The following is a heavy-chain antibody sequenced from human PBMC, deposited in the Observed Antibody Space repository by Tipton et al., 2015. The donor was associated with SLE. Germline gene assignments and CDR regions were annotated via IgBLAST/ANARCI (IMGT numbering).Heavy chain of an antibody. CDR3: AGDREQWRVRGNSFDP. Sequence: TLSLTCTVSGGSISSGGYYWSWIRQHPGKGLEWIGYIYDNGAAYYNPSLKSRVTISVDTSKNQFSLKLISVTAADTAVYYCAGDREQWRVRGNSFDPWGQGTLVTVSS. CDR2: IYDNGAA. CDR1: GGSISSGGYY. J-gene: IGHJ5*02. D-gene: IGHD6-19*01. V-gene: IGHV4-31*03.